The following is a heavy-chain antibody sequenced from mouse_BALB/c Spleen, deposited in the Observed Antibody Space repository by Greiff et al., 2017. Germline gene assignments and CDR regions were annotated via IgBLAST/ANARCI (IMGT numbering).Heavy chain of an antibody. V-gene: IGHV1-63*02. D-gene: IGHD2-14*01. CDR2: IYPGGGYT. J-gene: IGHJ1*01. Sequence: QVQLKESGAELVRPGTSVKMSCKAAGYTFTNYWIGWVKQRPGHGLEWIGDIYPGGGYTNYNEKFKGKATLTADTSSSTAYMQLSSLTSEDSAIYYCARSAYYRYDEYFDVWGAGTTVTVSS. CDR1: GYTFTNYW. CDR3: ARSAYYRYDEYFDV.